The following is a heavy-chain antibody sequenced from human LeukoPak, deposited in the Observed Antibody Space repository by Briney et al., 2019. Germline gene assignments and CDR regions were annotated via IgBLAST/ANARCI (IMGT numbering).Heavy chain of an antibody. CDR1: GGSISSSGYY. J-gene: IGHJ5*02. D-gene: IGHD1-26*01. V-gene: IGHV4-39*01. CDR2: IYYSGST. CDR3: ARHEYSGSYYGLSWFDP. Sequence: SETLSLXCTVSGGSISSSGYYWGWIRQPPGKGLEWIAGIYYSGSTYYNPSLKSRVTISVDTSKNQLSLKLSSLTAADTAVYYCARHEYSGSYYGLSWFDPWGQGTLVTVSS.